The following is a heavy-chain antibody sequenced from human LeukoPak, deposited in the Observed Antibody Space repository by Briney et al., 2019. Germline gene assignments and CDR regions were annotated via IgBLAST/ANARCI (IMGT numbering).Heavy chain of an antibody. CDR2: ISTYNGNT. J-gene: IGHJ6*03. V-gene: IGHV1-18*01. Sequence: ASVKVSCKASGYTFTSYGISWVRQAPGQGLEWMGWISTYNGNTNYAQKLQGRVTMTTDTSTTTAYMELRSLRSDDTAVYYCARVGESSGWYVVPYMDVWGKGTTVTISS. D-gene: IGHD6-19*01. CDR1: GYTFTSYG. CDR3: ARVGESSGWYVVPYMDV.